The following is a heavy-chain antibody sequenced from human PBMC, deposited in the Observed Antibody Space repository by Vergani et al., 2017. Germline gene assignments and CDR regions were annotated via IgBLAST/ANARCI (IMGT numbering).Heavy chain of an antibody. V-gene: IGHV3-48*01. CDR1: GFTFITYS. D-gene: IGHD3-3*01. CDR2: ISSSSSTI. Sequence: EVQLVESGGGLVQPGGSLRLSCAASGFTFITYSMNWFRQPPGKGLEWVSYISSSSSTIYYADSVKGRFTISRDNAKNSLYLQMNSLRAEDTAVYYCASDDFWSGYYAVYYYGMDVWGQGTTVTVSS. J-gene: IGHJ6*02. CDR3: ASDDFWSGYYAVYYYGMDV.